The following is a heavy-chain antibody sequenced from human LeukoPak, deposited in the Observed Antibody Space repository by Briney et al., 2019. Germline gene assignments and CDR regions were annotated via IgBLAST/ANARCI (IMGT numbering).Heavy chain of an antibody. J-gene: IGHJ5*02. CDR2: INPNSGGT. Sequence: ASVKVSCKTSGYSFTDYYMHWVRQAPGQGLEWMGWINPNSGGTNYAQKFQGRVTMTRDTFISTAYMELSRLRSDDTAVYYCARARSRIAAAGILGIWFDPWGQGTLVTVSS. V-gene: IGHV1-2*02. D-gene: IGHD6-13*01. CDR3: ARARSRIAAAGILGIWFDP. CDR1: GYSFTDYY.